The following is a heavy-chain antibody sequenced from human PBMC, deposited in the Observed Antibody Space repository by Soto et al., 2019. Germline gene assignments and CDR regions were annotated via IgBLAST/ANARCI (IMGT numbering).Heavy chain of an antibody. CDR1: GGSFSGYY. J-gene: IGHJ4*02. D-gene: IGHD3-22*01. CDR3: ARGWLGRYYYDSSGYYDY. CDR2: INHSGST. V-gene: IGHV4-34*01. Sequence: KPSETLSLTCAVYGGSFSGYYWSWIRQPPGKGLEWIGEINHSGSTIYNPSLKSQVTISVDTSKNQFSLKLSSVTAADTAVYYCARGWLGRYYYDSSGYYDYWGQGTLVTVSS.